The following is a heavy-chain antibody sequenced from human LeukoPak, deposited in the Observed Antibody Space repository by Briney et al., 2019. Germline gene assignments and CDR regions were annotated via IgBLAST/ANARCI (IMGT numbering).Heavy chain of an antibody. D-gene: IGHD1-26*01. V-gene: IGHV4-39*07. J-gene: IGHJ6*03. CDR1: GGSISSSSYY. Sequence: SETLSLTCTVSGGSISSSSYYWGWIRQPPGKGLEWIGSIYYSGSTYYNPSLKSRVTISVDTSKNQFSLKLSSVTAADTAVYYCARDYGLDSGSYYFYYYYMDVWGKGTTVTVSS. CDR2: IYYSGST. CDR3: ARDYGLDSGSYYFYYYYMDV.